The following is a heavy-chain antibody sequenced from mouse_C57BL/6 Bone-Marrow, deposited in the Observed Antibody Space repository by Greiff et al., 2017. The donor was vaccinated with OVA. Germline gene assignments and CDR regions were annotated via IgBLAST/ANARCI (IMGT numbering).Heavy chain of an antibody. CDR1: GFTFTNYC. V-gene: IGHV7-3*01. CDR2: IRNKPNGSTT. J-gene: IGHJ2*01. D-gene: IGHD1-1*01. Sequence: EVKVEESGGGLVQPGDSLSLSCAASGFTFTNYCMSWVRQPPGKALEWLAFIRNKPNGSTTAYSASVKGRFTISRDNSQSILYLQMNALRAEDSATYYCARYKGRVAVDYFDYWGQGTALTVSS. CDR3: ARYKGRVAVDYFDY.